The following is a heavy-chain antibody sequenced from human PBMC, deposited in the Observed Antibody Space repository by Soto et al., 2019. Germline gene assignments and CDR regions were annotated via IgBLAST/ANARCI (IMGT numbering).Heavy chain of an antibody. D-gene: IGHD2-8*01. CDR1: GFTFSSNG. V-gene: IGHV3-33*03. J-gene: IGHJ4*02. Sequence: PGGSLRLSCAASGFTFSSNGMHWVRQAPGKGLEWVAVIWYDGKKKYCGDSVRGRFTISKDNSKNTLYLEMNSLRAEDTAVYYCVVYTSCLLDYWGQGTQVTVAS. CDR2: IWYDGKKK. CDR3: VVYTSCLLDY.